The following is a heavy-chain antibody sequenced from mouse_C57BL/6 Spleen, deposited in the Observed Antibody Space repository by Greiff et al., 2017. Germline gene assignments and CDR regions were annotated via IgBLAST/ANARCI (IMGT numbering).Heavy chain of an antibody. CDR1: GFTFSDYY. Sequence: DVKLQESGGGLVQPGGSLKLSCAASGFTFSDYYMYWVRQTPEKRLEWVAYISNGGGSTYYPDTVKGRFTISRDNAKNTLYLQMSRLKSEDTAMYYCARQGDDYDSFDYWGQGTTLTVSS. V-gene: IGHV5-12*01. D-gene: IGHD2-4*01. CDR3: ARQGDDYDSFDY. CDR2: ISNGGGST. J-gene: IGHJ2*01.